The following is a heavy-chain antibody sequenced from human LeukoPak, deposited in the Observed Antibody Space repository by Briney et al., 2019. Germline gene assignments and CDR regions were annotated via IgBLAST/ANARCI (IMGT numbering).Heavy chain of an antibody. V-gene: IGHV3-23*01. J-gene: IGHJ4*02. CDR2: ISGSGGST. CDR1: GFTFNDYY. D-gene: IGHD3-3*01. Sequence: GGSLRLSCAASGFTFNDYYMNWIRQAPGKGLGWVSAISGSGGSTYYADSVKGRFTISRDNSKNTMYLQMYSLRAEDTAVYYCAQDLNFWGGSPTFDYWGQGTLVTVPS. CDR3: AQDLNFWGGSPTFDY.